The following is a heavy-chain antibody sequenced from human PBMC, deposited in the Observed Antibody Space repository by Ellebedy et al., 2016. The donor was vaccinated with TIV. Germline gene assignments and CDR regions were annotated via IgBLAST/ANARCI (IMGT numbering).Heavy chain of an antibody. CDR1: GFTFSDYE. D-gene: IGHD2-15*01. J-gene: IGHJ4*02. Sequence: PGGSLRLSCIASGFTFSDYEMNWVRQAPGRGLEWLAYTAGGGSTIHYGDSVKGRFTISRDNAKNSLYLQMNSLRAEDTAVYYCARAGYCSGGSCYTRFIDYWGQGTLVTVSS. CDR2: TAGGGSTI. V-gene: IGHV3-48*03. CDR3: ARAGYCSGGSCYTRFIDY.